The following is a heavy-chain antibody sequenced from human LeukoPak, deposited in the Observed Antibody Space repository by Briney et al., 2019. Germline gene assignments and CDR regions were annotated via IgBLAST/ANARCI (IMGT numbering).Heavy chain of an antibody. J-gene: IGHJ2*01. D-gene: IGHD5-24*01. CDR2: IYYSGST. Sequence: SSETLSLTCTVSGGSISSSSYYWGWIRQPPGKGLEWIGSIYYSGSTNYNPSLKSRVTISLDTSKNQFSLKLSSVTAADTAVYYCARGRWLPTLTWYFDLWGRGTLVTVSS. CDR1: GGSISSSSYY. CDR3: ARGRWLPTLTWYFDL. V-gene: IGHV4-39*07.